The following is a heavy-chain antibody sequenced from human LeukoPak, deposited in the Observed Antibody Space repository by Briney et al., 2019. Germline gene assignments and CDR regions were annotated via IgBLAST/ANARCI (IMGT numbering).Heavy chain of an antibody. CDR1: GYTFTSYY. CDR2: INPSGGST. D-gene: IGHD4-17*01. CDR3: ASGHSDYGDYPPYFDY. Sequence: ASVKVSCKASGYTFTSYYMHWVRQAPGQGLEWMGIINPSGGSTSYAQKFQGRVTMTRDTSTSTVYMELSSLRSEDTAVYYCASGHSDYGDYPPYFDYWGQGTLVTVSS. J-gene: IGHJ4*02. V-gene: IGHV1-46*01.